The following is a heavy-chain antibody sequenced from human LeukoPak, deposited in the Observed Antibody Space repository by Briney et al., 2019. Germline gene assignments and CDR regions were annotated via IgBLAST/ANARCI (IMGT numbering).Heavy chain of an antibody. D-gene: IGHD6-13*01. J-gene: IGHJ4*02. V-gene: IGHV4-39*07. CDR3: ASTAAAGTIYFDY. Sequence: SETLSLTCTVSDGSISSSSYYWGWIRQPPGKGLEWIGSTYYSGSTYYNPSLKSRVTISLDTSKNQFSLKLSSVTAADTAVYYCASTAAAGTIYFDYWGQGTLVTVSS. CDR2: TYYSGST. CDR1: DGSISSSSYY.